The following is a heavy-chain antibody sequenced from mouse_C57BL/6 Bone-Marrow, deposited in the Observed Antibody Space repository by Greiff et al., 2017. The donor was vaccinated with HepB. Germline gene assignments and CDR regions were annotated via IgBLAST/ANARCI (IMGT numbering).Heavy chain of an antibody. CDR1: GYTFTSYW. V-gene: IGHV1-55*01. J-gene: IGHJ4*01. D-gene: IGHD2-10*02. Sequence: QVQLQQPGAELVKPVASVKMSCKASGYTFTSYWITWVKQMPGPVLEWIGDIYPVSCSTNYNEKFKSKATLTVDTSSSTAYMQLSSLTSEDSAVYYCASDCLGYYWCQGTSSTVSS. CDR2: IYPVSCST. CDR3: ASDCLGYY.